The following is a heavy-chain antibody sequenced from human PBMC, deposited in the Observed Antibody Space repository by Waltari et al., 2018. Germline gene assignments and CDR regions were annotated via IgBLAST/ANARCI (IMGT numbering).Heavy chain of an antibody. CDR2: ISHSGST. CDR3: AGGRRTGQWSGDSFQYIYHGSDV. D-gene: IGHD2-15*01. Sequence: QVQLQQWGAGLMRPSKTVSLTCGVSGGPFNDFWRWFPQTPGKGLEWIGDISHSGSTDYNPSLKSRVTLSVDTSKSQFFLKVRSVTVADTALYYCAGGRRTGQWSGDSFQYIYHGSDVWGQGTTVTVSS. J-gene: IGHJ6*02. CDR1: GGPFNDF. V-gene: IGHV4-34*01.